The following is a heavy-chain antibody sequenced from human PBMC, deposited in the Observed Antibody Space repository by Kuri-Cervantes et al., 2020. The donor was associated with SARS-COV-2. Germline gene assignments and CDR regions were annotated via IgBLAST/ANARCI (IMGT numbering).Heavy chain of an antibody. CDR1: GGSLSGSY. CDR3: ARARYCSGGSCYSEVPAYYYYMDV. Sequence: ESLKISCAVSGGSLSGSYWSWIRQSPGKRLEWIGEVNHNGGANYNPSLKSRVTISVDTSKNQFSLKLSSVTAADTAVYYCARARYCSGGSCYSEVPAYYYYMDVWGKGTTVTVSS. J-gene: IGHJ6*03. V-gene: IGHV4-34*01. CDR2: VNHNGGA. D-gene: IGHD2-15*01.